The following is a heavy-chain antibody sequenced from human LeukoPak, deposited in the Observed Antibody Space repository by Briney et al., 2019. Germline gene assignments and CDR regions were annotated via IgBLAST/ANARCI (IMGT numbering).Heavy chain of an antibody. CDR3: ARDRLEYYDYVWGSYRYPDY. CDR1: GFTFSSYW. D-gene: IGHD3-16*02. J-gene: IGHJ4*02. V-gene: IGHV3-74*01. Sequence: GGSLRLSCAASGFTFSSYWMHWVRQAPGKGLVWVSRINSDGSSTSYADSVKGRFTISRDNAKNTLYLQMNSLRAEDTAVYYCARDRLEYYDYVWGSYRYPDYWGQGTLVTVSS. CDR2: INSDGSST.